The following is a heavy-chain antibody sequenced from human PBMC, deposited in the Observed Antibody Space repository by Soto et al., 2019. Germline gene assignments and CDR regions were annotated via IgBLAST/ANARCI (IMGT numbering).Heavy chain of an antibody. Sequence: EVQLLESGGGLVQPGGSLRLSCAASGFTFSSYAMSWVSQAPGRGLEWVSAISGSGGSTYYADSVKGRFTISRDNSKNTLYLQMNSLRAEDTAVYYCAKGVAASYYYYMDDWGKGTTVTVSS. J-gene: IGHJ6*03. CDR3: AKGVAASYYYYMDD. CDR2: ISGSGGST. CDR1: GFTFSSYA. V-gene: IGHV3-23*01. D-gene: IGHD2-15*01.